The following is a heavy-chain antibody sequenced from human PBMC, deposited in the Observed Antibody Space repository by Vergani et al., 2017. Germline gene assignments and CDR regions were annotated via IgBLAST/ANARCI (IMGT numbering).Heavy chain of an antibody. V-gene: IGHV1-69*01. Sequence: QVQLVQSGAEVKKPGSSVKVSCKASGGTFSSYAISWVRQAPGQGLEWMGGIIPIFGTANYAQKFQGRVTITADESTSTAYMELSSLRSEDTAVYYWARQVVVAADGLDYYYDMDVWGKGTTVTVSS. CDR3: ARQVVVAADGLDYYYDMDV. D-gene: IGHD2-15*01. J-gene: IGHJ6*03. CDR2: IIPIFGTA. CDR1: GGTFSSYA.